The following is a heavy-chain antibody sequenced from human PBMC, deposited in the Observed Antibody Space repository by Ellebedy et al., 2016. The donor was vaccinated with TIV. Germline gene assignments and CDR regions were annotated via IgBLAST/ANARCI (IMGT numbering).Heavy chain of an antibody. CDR1: GYTFSSYY. V-gene: IGHV1-46*01. Sequence: ASVKVSCKASGYTFSSYYMHWVRQAPGQGLEWMGIINPSGGSTSYAQKLQGRVTMTTDTSTSTAYMELRSLRSDDTAVYFCARLKNIAVAAMINRWFDPWGQGTLVTVSS. CDR3: ARLKNIAVAAMINRWFDP. J-gene: IGHJ5*02. D-gene: IGHD6-19*01. CDR2: INPSGGST.